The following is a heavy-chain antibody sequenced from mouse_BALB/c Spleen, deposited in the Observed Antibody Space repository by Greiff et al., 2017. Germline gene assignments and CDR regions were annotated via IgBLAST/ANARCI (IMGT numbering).Heavy chain of an antibody. V-gene: IGHV5-9-4*01. Sequence: EVKLVESGGGLVKPGGSLKLSCAASGFTFSSYAMSWVRQSPEKRLEWVAEISSGGSYTYYPDTVTGRFTISRDNAKNTLYLEMSSLRSEDTAMYYCARERRVYYGYFDVWGAGTTVTVSS. J-gene: IGHJ1*01. CDR2: ISSGGSYT. CDR1: GFTFSSYA. CDR3: ARERRVYYGYFDV.